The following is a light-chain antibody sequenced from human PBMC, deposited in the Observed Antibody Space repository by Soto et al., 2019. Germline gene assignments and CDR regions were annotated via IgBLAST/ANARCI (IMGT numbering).Light chain of an antibody. CDR3: SSYAGSDNPYV. Sequence: QSALTQPASVSGSPGQSITISCTGTRSDVGGYDYVSWYQQHPGKAPKLMIYEVSNRPSGVSSRFSGSKSDNTASLTISGLQAEDEADYYCSSYAGSDNPYVFGTGTKVTVL. CDR2: EVS. J-gene: IGLJ1*01. CDR1: RSDVGGYDY. V-gene: IGLV2-14*01.